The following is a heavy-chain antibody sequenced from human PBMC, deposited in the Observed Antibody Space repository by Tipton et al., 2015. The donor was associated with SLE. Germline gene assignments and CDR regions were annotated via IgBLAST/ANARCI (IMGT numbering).Heavy chain of an antibody. J-gene: IGHJ3*01. CDR3: ARHQIGDAFDL. V-gene: IGHV5-51*01. CDR2: IYPPDSDT. CDR1: GYRCIAYW. Sequence: QLVQSGVEVKKPGESLKISCEGSGYRCIAYWIAWVRQMPGKGLEYMGIIYPPDSDTRYSPSFQGQVTISVDTSKNQFSLKLTSVTAADTAICYCARHQIGDAFDLWGQGTVVTVSS.